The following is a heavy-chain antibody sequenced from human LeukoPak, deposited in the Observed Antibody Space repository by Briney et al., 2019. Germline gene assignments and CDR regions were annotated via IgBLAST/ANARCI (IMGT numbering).Heavy chain of an antibody. Sequence: PGGSLRLSCAGSGFTVSSNYMSWVRQAPGKGLEWVSAISGSGGSTYYADSVKGRFTISRDNSKNTLYLQMNSLRAEDTAVYYCAKVGGYSSGLTALGYWGQGTLATVSS. D-gene: IGHD6-19*01. CDR2: ISGSGGST. CDR3: AKVGGYSSGLTALGY. V-gene: IGHV3-23*01. CDR1: GFTVSSNY. J-gene: IGHJ4*02.